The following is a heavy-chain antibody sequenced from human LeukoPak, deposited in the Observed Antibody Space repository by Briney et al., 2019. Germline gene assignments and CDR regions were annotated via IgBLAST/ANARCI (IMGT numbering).Heavy chain of an antibody. D-gene: IGHD6-13*01. V-gene: IGHV4-34*01. CDR1: GGSFSGYY. Sequence: SETLSLTCAVYGGSFSGYYWSWIRQPPGKGLEWIGSIYYSGSTYYNPSLKSRVTISVDTSKNQFSLKLSSVTAADTAVYYCARHSSSWYLFDYWGQGTLVTVSS. J-gene: IGHJ4*02. CDR3: ARHSSSWYLFDY. CDR2: IYYSGST.